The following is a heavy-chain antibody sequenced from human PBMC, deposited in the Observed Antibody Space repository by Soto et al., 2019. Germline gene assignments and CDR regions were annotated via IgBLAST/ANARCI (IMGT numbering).Heavy chain of an antibody. CDR1: GYTFTSYG. V-gene: IGHV1-18*01. Sequence: QVQLVQSGAEVKKPGASVKVSCKASGYTFTSYGISWVRQAPGQGLEWMGWMSAYNGNTNYAQKLQGRVPMTTDTSTSTAYMELRSLRSDSTAVYYCARGLKYSGYDFPPVGGWFDPWGQGNLVTVSS. CDR3: ARGLKYSGYDFPPVGGWFDP. J-gene: IGHJ5*02. D-gene: IGHD5-12*01. CDR2: MSAYNGNT.